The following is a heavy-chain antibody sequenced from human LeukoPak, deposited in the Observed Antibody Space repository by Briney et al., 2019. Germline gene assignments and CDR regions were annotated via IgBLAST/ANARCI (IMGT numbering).Heavy chain of an antibody. J-gene: IGHJ3*02. CDR2: ISASGSST. CDR1: EFTFSTYA. Sequence: GGSLRLSCAASEFTFSTYAMSWVRQAPGKGLEWVSVISASGSSTYYADSVKGRFTISRDNSKNTLYLQMNSLRAEDTALYYCAQRSLAAPNFVFDSWRQGTMVSVRS. D-gene: IGHD2-15*01. V-gene: IGHV3-23*01. CDR3: AQRSLAAPNFVFDS.